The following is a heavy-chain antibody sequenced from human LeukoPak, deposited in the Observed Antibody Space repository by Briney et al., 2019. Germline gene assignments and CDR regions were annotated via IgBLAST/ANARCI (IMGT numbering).Heavy chain of an antibody. V-gene: IGHV4-59*08. CDR2: IYSSGST. D-gene: IGHD3-22*01. CDR3: ARLDSSGHFDY. CDR1: GGSISSYY. Sequence: SETPSLTCTVSGGSISSYYWSWIRQPPGKGLGWIGYIYSSGSTTYHPSLKSRVTISVDTSKNQFSLKLSSVTAADTAVYYCARLDSSGHFDYWGQGTLVTVSS. J-gene: IGHJ4*02.